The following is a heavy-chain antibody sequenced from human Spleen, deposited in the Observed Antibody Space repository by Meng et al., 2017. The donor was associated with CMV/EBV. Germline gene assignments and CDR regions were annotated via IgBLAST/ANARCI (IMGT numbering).Heavy chain of an antibody. CDR3: ARAVYHYYDSSRPSLLDY. D-gene: IGHD3-22*01. J-gene: IGHJ4*02. CDR1: GFTFSSYA. CDR2: ISYDGSNK. Sequence: GESLKISCAASGFTFSSYAMHWVRQAPGKGLEWVAVISYDGSNKYYADSVKGRFTISRDNSKNTLYLQMNSLRAEDTAVYYCARAVYHYYDSSRPSLLDYWGQGTLVTVSS. V-gene: IGHV3-30-3*01.